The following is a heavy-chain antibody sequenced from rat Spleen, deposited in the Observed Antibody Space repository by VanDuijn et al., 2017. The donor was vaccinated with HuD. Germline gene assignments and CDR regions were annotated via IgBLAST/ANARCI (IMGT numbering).Heavy chain of an antibody. J-gene: IGHJ4*01. V-gene: IGHV2-13*01. D-gene: IGHD1-11*01. Sequence: QVQLKESGPGLVQPSQTLSLTCTVSGFSLITYDISCVRQSPGKGLEWMGVIWGNGNTHYNSALKSRLSITRDTSKSQVFLKMNSLQTEDTGTYFCTRSRGGSMYVMDGWGQGASVTVSS. CDR1: GFSLITYD. CDR2: IWGNGNT. CDR3: TRSRGGSMYVMDG.